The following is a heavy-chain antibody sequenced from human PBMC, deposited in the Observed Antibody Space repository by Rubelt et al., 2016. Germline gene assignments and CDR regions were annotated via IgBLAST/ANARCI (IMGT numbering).Heavy chain of an antibody. D-gene: IGHD6-13*01. J-gene: IGHJ5*02. CDR3: ARGLARAAAAPRRLWFDP. CDR2: INHSGST. V-gene: IGHV4-34*01. CDR1: GGSFSGYY. Sequence: QVQLQQWGAGLLKPSETPSLTCAVYGGSFSGYYWSWIRQPPGKGLEWIGEINHSGSTNYNPSLKSRVTISVDAAKSQCSLKLSSVTAADTAVYYCARGLARAAAAPRRLWFDPWGQGTLVTVSS.